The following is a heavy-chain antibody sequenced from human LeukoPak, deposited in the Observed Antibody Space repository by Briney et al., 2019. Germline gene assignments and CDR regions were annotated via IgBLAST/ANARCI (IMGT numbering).Heavy chain of an antibody. CDR1: GYTFTSYG. J-gene: IGHJ3*02. CDR3: ARDRVMVPHDAFDI. D-gene: IGHD3-10*01. CDR2: ISAYNGNT. Sequence: ASVKVSCKASGYTFTSYGISWVRQAPGQGLEWMGWISAYNGNTNYAQKLQDRVTMTTDTSTSTAYMELRSLRSDDTAVYYCARDRVMVPHDAFDIWGQGTMVTVSS. V-gene: IGHV1-18*01.